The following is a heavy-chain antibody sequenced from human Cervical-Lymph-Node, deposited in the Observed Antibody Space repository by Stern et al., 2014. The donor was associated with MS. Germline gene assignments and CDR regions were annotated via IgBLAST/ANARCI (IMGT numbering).Heavy chain of an antibody. CDR3: AKSYSSSWSGWIDS. V-gene: IGHV3-9*01. CDR2: SGWNSATK. J-gene: IGHJ5*01. D-gene: IGHD6-13*01. CDR1: QITFDDYG. Sequence: VTLVESGGGLVQPGRSLRLSCSSSQITFDDYGFHWVRPVPGKGLEWVAGSGWNSATKVYADSVKGRFTISRDNARDSLYLQMNNLTPDDTALYYCAKSYSSSWSGWIDSWGQGILVTVSS.